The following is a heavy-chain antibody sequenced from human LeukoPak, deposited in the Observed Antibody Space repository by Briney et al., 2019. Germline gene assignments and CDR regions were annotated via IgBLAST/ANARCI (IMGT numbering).Heavy chain of an antibody. J-gene: IGHJ4*02. CDR1: GYSFTSYW. CDR2: IYPGDSDT. CDR3: TARGVDYYGSGSYSDY. Sequence: PGESLKISCKGSGYSFTSYWIGWVRQMPGKGLVWMGIIYPGDSDTRYSPSFQGQVTISADKSISTAYLQWSSLKASDTAMYYCTARGVDYYGSGSYSDYWGQGTLVTVSS. V-gene: IGHV5-51*01. D-gene: IGHD3-10*01.